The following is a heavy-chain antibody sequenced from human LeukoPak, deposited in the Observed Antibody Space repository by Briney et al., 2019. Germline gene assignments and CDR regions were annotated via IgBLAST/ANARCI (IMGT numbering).Heavy chain of an antibody. CDR1: GITLSTSGGG. CDR3: AHRLIYGSDYYGMDV. CDR2: NSGDYDN. J-gene: IGHJ6*02. V-gene: IGHV2-5*02. D-gene: IGHD3/OR15-3a*01. Sequence: GPTLLNPTQTLTLTCTFSGITLSTSGGGVGWIRQPPGKALEWLALNSGDYDNRYTPSLQSRLTITKDTSKNQLVLTMTNMDPVDTVTYYCAHRLIYGSDYYGMDVWGQGTTVTVAS.